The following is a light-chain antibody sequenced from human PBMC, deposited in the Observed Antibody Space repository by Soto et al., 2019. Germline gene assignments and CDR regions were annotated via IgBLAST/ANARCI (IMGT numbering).Light chain of an antibody. CDR1: QSISNW. J-gene: IGKJ2*01. V-gene: IGKV1-5*03. Sequence: DIQMTQSPSTLSASVGDIDTITCRASQSISNWLAWYQQKPGKAPKLLIYKASSLQSGVPSRFSGSGSGTEFTLTSSSLQPDDFATYYCQQYNGTFGQGTKLEIK. CDR3: QQYNGT. CDR2: KAS.